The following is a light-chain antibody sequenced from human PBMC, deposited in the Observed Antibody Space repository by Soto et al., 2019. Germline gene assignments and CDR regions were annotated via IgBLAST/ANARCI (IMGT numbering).Light chain of an antibody. Sequence: QSVLTQPPSVSGAPGQRVTISCTGSSSNIGTHYDVHWYQHLPGTAPKLLIYLNTNRPSGVPDRFSGSKSGNTASLTISGLQAEDEADYFCSSYSSSSTFYVFGAGTKLTVL. CDR2: LNT. CDR1: SSNIGTHYD. CDR3: SSYSSSSTFYV. J-gene: IGLJ1*01. V-gene: IGLV1-40*01.